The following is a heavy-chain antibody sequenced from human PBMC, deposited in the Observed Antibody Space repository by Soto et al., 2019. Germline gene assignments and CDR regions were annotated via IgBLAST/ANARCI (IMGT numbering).Heavy chain of an antibody. CDR2: ISGSGGST. V-gene: IGHV3-23*01. J-gene: IGHJ2*01. D-gene: IGHD6-19*01. CDR3: AKADLPALYSSGSYWYFDL. Sequence: EVQLLESGGGLVQPGGSLGLSCAASGFTFSSYAMSWVRQAPGKGLEWVSAISGSGGSTYYADSVKGRFTISRDNSKNTLYLQMNRLRAEDTAVYYCAKADLPALYSSGSYWYFDLWGRGTLVTVSS. CDR1: GFTFSSYA.